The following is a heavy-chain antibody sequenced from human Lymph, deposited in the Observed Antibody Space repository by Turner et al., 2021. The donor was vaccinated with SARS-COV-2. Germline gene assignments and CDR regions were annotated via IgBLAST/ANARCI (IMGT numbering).Heavy chain of an antibody. Sequence: VQLVESGGVLVLPGGSLRLSCAASGFTFSSYEMNWVRQAAGKGLEGVSNSSRSGSTQNEAEAGKGRFTISRDNAKDPMDLQKRSLRAGDTAVYYCARDTVGANHAFDILGQGTMVTVSS. V-gene: IGHV3-48*03. J-gene: IGHJ3*02. CDR1: GFTFSSYE. CDR2: SSRSGSTQ. D-gene: IGHD1-26*01. CDR3: ARDTVGANHAFDI.